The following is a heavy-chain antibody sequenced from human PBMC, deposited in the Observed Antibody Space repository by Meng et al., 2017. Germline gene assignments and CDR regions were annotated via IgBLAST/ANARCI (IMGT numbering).Heavy chain of an antibody. V-gene: IGHV1-18*01. Sequence: VWQVRLGAEVKNPWASVKVSCKATCVTFTSYGISWIRQAPGQGLEWMGWISAYNGNTNYAQKLQGRVTMTTDTSTSTAYMELRSLRSDDTAVYYCARDPVDYLDYWGQGTLVTVSS. CDR1: CVTFTSYG. J-gene: IGHJ4*02. CDR2: ISAYNGNT. CDR3: ARDPVDYLDY. D-gene: IGHD4-23*01.